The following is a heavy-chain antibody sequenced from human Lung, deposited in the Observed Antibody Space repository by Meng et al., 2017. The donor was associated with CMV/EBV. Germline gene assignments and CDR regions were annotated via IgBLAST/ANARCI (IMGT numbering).Heavy chain of an antibody. V-gene: IGHV4-39*07. CDR1: GGSISSSTYY. CDR3: ARDLEY. CDR2: LYDSGST. D-gene: IGHD1-1*01. J-gene: IGHJ4*02. Sequence: QLQLQEVGPGLVRPSETLSLPFSVSGGSISSSTYYWAWIRQPPGKGLEWIGSLYDSGSTYYHPSLKSRVTISVDTSKTYFSLKLRSVTAADTAVYYCARDLEYWGQGTLVTVSS.